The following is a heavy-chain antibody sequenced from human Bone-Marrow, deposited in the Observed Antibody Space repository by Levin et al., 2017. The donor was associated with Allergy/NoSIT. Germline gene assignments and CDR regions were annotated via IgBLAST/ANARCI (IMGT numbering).Heavy chain of an antibody. CDR2: INPNSGGT. CDR1: GYTFTGYY. J-gene: IGHJ3*02. V-gene: IGHV1-2*02. Sequence: GESLKISCKASGYTFTGYYMHWVRQAPGQGLEWMGWINPNSGGTNYAQKFQGRVTMTRDTSISTAYMGLSRLRSDDTAVYYCARSGRYGMALDAFDIWGQGTMVTVSS. CDR3: ARSGRYGMALDAFDI. D-gene: IGHD1-26*01.